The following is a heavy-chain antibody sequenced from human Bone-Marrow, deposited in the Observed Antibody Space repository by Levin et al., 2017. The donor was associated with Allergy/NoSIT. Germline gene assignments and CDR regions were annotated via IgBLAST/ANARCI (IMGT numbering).Heavy chain of an antibody. D-gene: IGHD3/OR15-3a*01. CDR1: GYTFTSYD. V-gene: IGHV1-8*01. J-gene: IGHJ3*02. CDR3: ARGRGDWLDDAFDI. CDR2: MNLNSDNT. Sequence: GASVKVSCKASGYTFTSYDIHWVRQAAGQGLEWMGWMNLNSDNTEFAQEFQGRVSMTRNTSISTAYMELSSLRSDDTAVYYCARGRGDWLDDAFDIWGQGTMVTVSS.